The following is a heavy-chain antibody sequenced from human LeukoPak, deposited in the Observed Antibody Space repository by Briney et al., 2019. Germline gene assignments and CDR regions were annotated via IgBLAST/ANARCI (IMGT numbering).Heavy chain of an antibody. V-gene: IGHV3-23*01. J-gene: IGHJ3*02. CDR1: GFTFSSYA. CDR3: AKVRDTRDWYKDAFDI. CDR2: IVGTGGST. D-gene: IGHD6-19*01. Sequence: GGSLRLSCAASGFTFSSYAMSWVRQAPGKGLEWVSAIVGTGGSTYYVASVKGRFTVSRDNSKNTLYLQMSSLRAEDTAMYYCAKVRDTRDWYKDAFDIWGQGTRVTVSS.